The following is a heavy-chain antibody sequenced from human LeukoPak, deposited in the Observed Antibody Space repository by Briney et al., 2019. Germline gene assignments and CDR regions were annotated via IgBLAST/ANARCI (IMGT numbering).Heavy chain of an antibody. D-gene: IGHD6-13*01. CDR1: GGSFIEYQ. CDR3: ARSRGRAAAASSGFDS. V-gene: IGHV4-34*01. J-gene: IGHJ4*02. Sequence: PSETLSLTCAVYGGSFIEYQWSWIRQSPGKGLDWIGEVNYSGSASYNPSLESRVTISVDTSKNQFSLKLRSVTAADTALYYCARSRGRAAAASSGFDSWGQGTLVSVSS. CDR2: VNYSGSA.